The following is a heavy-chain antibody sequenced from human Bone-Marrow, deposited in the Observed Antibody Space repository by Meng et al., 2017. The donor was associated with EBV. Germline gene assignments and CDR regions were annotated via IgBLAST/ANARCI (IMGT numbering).Heavy chain of an antibody. D-gene: IGHD5-12*01. CDR3: AKKKGAAFIVATTPYYFDD. V-gene: IGHV3-23*01. Sequence: ELQLLESXXGLVQXGGSLRLSCAACGFTFCSYAMSWGRQAPGKGLEWVSAISGSGGSTYYADSVKGRFTISRDNSKNTLYLKMNSLRAEDAAVYYCAKKKGAAFIVATTPYYFDDWGQGTLVTVSS. CDR2: ISGSGGST. J-gene: IGHJ4*02. CDR1: GFTFCSYA.